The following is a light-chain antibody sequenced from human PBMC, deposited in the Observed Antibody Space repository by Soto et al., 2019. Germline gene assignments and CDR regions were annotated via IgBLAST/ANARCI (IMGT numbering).Light chain of an antibody. CDR2: EVS. CDR1: SSDIGGYNY. Sequence: QSALTQPASVSGSPGQSITISCTGTSSDIGGYNYVSWYQQHPGKAPKLMIYEVSNRPSGISNRFSGSKSGNTASLTISGLQAEYEADYYCCSYAGSYTYVFGTGTKVSV. J-gene: IGLJ1*01. V-gene: IGLV2-14*01. CDR3: CSYAGSYTYV.